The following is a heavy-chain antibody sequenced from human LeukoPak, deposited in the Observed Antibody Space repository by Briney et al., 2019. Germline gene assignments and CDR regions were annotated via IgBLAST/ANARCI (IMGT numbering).Heavy chain of an antibody. CDR3: ARGLMWGFDP. Sequence: PGGSLRLSCAASGFTVSSNYMSWVRQAPGKGLEWVSVIYSGGTTHYGDSVKGRFTISRDNSKNTLYIQMDSLRVEDTAVYYCARGLMWGFDPWGQGTLVTVSS. CDR2: IYSGGTT. CDR1: GFTVSSNY. J-gene: IGHJ5*02. D-gene: IGHD2-8*01. V-gene: IGHV3-66*01.